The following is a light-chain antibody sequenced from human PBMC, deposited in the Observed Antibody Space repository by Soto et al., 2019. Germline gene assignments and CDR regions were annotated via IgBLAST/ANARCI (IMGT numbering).Light chain of an antibody. CDR3: QQYNNWPAWT. J-gene: IGKJ1*01. Sequence: EIVMTQSPATLSVSPGERATLSCRASQSVSSNLAWYQQKPGQAPRLLIYGASTRATGIPARFSGSGSGTEFTPTISSLKTENFAVYYCQQYNNWPAWTFGQGTKVEIK. CDR1: QSVSSN. V-gene: IGKV3-15*01. CDR2: GAS.